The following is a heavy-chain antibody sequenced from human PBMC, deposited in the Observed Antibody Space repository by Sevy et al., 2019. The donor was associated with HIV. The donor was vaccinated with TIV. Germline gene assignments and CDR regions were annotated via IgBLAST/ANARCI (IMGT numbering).Heavy chain of an antibody. CDR2: FNPDSGYT. D-gene: IGHD1-26*01. J-gene: IGHJ4*02. CDR1: GYTFTDYY. CDR3: AREAVGASSTHFDY. V-gene: IGHV1-2*02. Sequence: ASVPVSCKAFGYTFTDYYIHWVRQAPGQGPEWMGWFNPDSGYTNYAQKFLGRLTMTRDTSISTAYMDLSRLGSDDTAVYYCAREAVGASSTHFDYWGQGTLVTVSS.